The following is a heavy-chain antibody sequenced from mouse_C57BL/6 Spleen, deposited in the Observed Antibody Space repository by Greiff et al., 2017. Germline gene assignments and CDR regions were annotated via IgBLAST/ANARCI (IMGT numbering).Heavy chain of an antibody. CDR2: IDPSDSYT. CDR3: ARSETAYYAMDY. D-gene: IGHD6-2*01. CDR1: GYTFTSYW. Sequence: VQLQQSGAELVMPGASVKLSCKASGYTFTSYWMHWVKQRPGQGLEWIGEIDPSDSYTNYNQKFKGKSTLTVDKSSSTAYMQLSSLTSEDSAVYYCARSETAYYAMDYWGQGTSVTVSS. J-gene: IGHJ4*01. V-gene: IGHV1-69*01.